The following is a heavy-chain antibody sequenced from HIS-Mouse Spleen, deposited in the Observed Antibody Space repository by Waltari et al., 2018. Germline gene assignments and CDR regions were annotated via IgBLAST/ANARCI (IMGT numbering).Heavy chain of an antibody. CDR2: IYYTGRT. CDR1: GGSISSSSYY. CDR3: AREIPYSSSWYDWYFDL. D-gene: IGHD6-13*01. Sequence: QLQLQESGPGLVKPSETLSLTCTVSGGSISSSSYYWGWIRQPPGKGLEWIGSIYYTGRTYSNPSLQSRVTISVDTSKNQFSLKLSSVTAADTAVYYCAREIPYSSSWYDWYFDLWGRGTLVTVSS. V-gene: IGHV4-39*07. J-gene: IGHJ2*01.